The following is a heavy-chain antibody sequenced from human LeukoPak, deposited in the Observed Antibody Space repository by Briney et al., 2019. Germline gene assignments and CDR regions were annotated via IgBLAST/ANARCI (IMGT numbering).Heavy chain of an antibody. CDR3: ARLVGGSYSDY. D-gene: IGHD1-26*01. J-gene: IGHJ4*02. CDR1: GFTFSSYA. V-gene: IGHV3-64*01. CDR2: ISSNGGST. Sequence: GGSLRLSCAASGFTFSSYAMHWVRQAPGKGLEYVSTISSNGGSTYYANSVKGRFTISRDNSKNTLCLQMGSLRAEDMAVYYCARLVGGSYSDYWGQGTLVTVSS.